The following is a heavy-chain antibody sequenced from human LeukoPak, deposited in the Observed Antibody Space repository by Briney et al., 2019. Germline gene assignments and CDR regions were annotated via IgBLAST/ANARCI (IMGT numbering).Heavy chain of an antibody. CDR2: ISYDGSNK. Sequence: GGSLRLSCAASGFTFRSYGMHWGRQAPGKGLEWVAVISYDGSNKYYADSVKGRFTISRDNSKNTLYLQMNSLRAEDTAVYYCARRGIAARVNDYWGQGTLVTVSS. J-gene: IGHJ4*02. CDR1: GFTFRSYG. D-gene: IGHD6-6*01. V-gene: IGHV3-30*03. CDR3: ARRGIAARVNDY.